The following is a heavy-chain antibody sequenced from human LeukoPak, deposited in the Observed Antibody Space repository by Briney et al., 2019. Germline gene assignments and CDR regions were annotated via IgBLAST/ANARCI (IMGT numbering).Heavy chain of an antibody. CDR1: GFTFSSYE. D-gene: IGHD5-12*01. J-gene: IGHJ4*02. CDR2: IWFDGTDK. V-gene: IGHV3-30*02. Sequence: GGSLRLSCAASGFTFSSYEMNWVRQAPGKGLEWVAFIWFDGTDKYYADSVKGRFTISRDNSKNTLYLQMNSLRPEDTAIYYCAKARSHSGYEPFDDWGQGTLVTVSS. CDR3: AKARSHSGYEPFDD.